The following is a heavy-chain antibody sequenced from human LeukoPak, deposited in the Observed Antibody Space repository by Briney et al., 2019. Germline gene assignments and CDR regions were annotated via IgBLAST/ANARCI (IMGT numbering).Heavy chain of an antibody. J-gene: IGHJ1*01. CDR2: IIPIFGTA. Sequence: SVKVSCKASGGTFSSCAISWVRQAPGQGLEWMGGIIPIFGTANYAQKFQGRVTITADKSTSTAYMELSSLRSEDTAVYYCARGERFAYFQHWGQGTLVTVSS. CDR1: GGTFSSCA. V-gene: IGHV1-69*06. CDR3: ARGERFAYFQH. D-gene: IGHD3-10*01.